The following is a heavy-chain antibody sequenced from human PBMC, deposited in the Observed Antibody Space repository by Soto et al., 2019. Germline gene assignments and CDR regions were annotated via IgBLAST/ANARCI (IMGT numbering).Heavy chain of an antibody. CDR3: ARDNWNSN. CDR2: INSDGSST. D-gene: IGHD1-20*01. CDR1: GFTFSTYW. J-gene: IGHJ4*02. Sequence: PGGSLRLSCAASGFTFSTYWMHWVRQAPGKRLVWVSRINSDGSSTNYADSVKGRFAILRDNAKNTLYLQMNSLRAEDTAVYYCARDNWNSNWGQGTLVTVSS. V-gene: IGHV3-74*01.